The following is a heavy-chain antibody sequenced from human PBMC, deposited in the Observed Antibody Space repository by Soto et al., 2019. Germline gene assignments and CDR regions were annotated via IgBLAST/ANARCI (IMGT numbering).Heavy chain of an antibody. CDR1: GFTFSSYA. J-gene: IGHJ4*02. V-gene: IGHV3-23*01. CDR3: AKDQEGATSPYFFDY. CDR2: IGGSGDST. D-gene: IGHD1-26*01. Sequence: PGGSLRLSCAASGFTFSSYAMSWVRQAPGKGLEWVSAIGGSGDSTYYADSVKGRFTISRDNSKNTVYLQMNSLRAEDTAVYYCAKDQEGATSPYFFDYWGQGTLVTVSS.